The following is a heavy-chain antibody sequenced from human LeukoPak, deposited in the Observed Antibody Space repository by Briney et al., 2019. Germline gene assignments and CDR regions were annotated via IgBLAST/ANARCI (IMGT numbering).Heavy chain of an antibody. CDR3: ARGGRYWFDP. Sequence: SETLSLTCTVSGGSISSGSYYWSWIRQPAGKGLEWIGRIYTSGSTNYNPSLKSRVTISVDTSKTQFSLKLSSVTAADTAVYYCARGGRYWFDPWGQGTLVTVSS. V-gene: IGHV4-61*02. J-gene: IGHJ5*02. CDR2: IYTSGST. CDR1: GGSISSGSYY.